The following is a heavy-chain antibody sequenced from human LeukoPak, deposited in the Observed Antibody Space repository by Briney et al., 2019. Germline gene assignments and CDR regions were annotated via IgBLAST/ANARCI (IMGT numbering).Heavy chain of an antibody. D-gene: IGHD1-1*01. CDR1: GFTFSAYW. Sequence: GGSLRLSCAASGFTFSAYWMHWVRQAPGKGLVWVSRLNTDGSDTRYADSVQGRFTISRDNAKNTLYLQMNSLRAEDTAVYYCARGTGTTAYFDYWGQGTLVTVSS. CDR3: ARGTGTTAYFDY. J-gene: IGHJ4*02. CDR2: LNTDGSDT. V-gene: IGHV3-74*01.